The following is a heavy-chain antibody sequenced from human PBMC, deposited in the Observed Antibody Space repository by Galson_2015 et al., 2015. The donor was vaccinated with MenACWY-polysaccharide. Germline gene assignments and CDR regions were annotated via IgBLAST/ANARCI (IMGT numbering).Heavy chain of an antibody. J-gene: IGHJ3*02. D-gene: IGHD3-9*01. CDR2: ISWNSGTI. V-gene: IGHV3-9*01. Sequence: SLRLSCAASGFTFDDYAMHWVRQAPGKGLEWVSGISWNSGTIVYADSVKGRFTISRDNAKNSLYLQMNSLRAEDTTLYYCAKDLRSLLRYDGDAFDIWGQGTMVTVSS. CDR1: GFTFDDYA. CDR3: AKDLRSLLRYDGDAFDI.